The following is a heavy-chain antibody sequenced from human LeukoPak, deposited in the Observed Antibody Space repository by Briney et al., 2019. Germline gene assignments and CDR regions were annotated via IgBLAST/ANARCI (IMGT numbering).Heavy chain of an antibody. D-gene: IGHD2-8*01. V-gene: IGHV1-2*02. J-gene: IGHJ4*02. CDR3: ARDLGGYCTNGVCYGY. Sequence: GASVKVSCRASGYTFTGYYMHWVRQAPGQGLEWMGWINPNSGGTNYAQKFQGRVTMTRDTSISTAYMELSRLRSDDTAVYYCARDLGGYCTNGVCYGYWGQGTLVTVSS. CDR1: GYTFTGYY. CDR2: INPNSGGT.